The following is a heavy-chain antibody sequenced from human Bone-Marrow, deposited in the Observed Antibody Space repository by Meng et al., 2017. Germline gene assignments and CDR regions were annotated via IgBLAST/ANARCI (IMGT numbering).Heavy chain of an antibody. CDR2: NYLGWAT. D-gene: IGHD6-19*01. CDR1: CGYCRSFAG. Sequence: QVQLPEQRPESGTPLVTLSATCSVFCGYCRSFAGWSWDRQPPGKGLEWMGENYLGWATNYYTSLKSRVTIILDRSKSQFSLKLSSVMAAATAVYYCASWIYICGWQWGQGTLVTVSS. J-gene: IGHJ4*02. V-gene: IGHV4-4*03. CDR3: ASWIYICGWQ.